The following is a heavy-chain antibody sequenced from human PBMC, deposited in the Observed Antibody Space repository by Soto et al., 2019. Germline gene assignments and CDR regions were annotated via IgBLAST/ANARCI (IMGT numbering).Heavy chain of an antibody. CDR1: GFTFSSYD. J-gene: IGHJ3*02. CDR3: ARISYGYYAFDI. Sequence: EVQLVESGGGLVQPGGSLRLSCVASGFTFSSYDMHWVRQATGKGLEWVSAIGTAGDTYYPGSVKGRFTISRENAKNSLYLQMNSLRAEDTAVYYCARISYGYYAFDIWGQGTMVTVS. D-gene: IGHD4-17*01. V-gene: IGHV3-13*01. CDR2: IGTAGDT.